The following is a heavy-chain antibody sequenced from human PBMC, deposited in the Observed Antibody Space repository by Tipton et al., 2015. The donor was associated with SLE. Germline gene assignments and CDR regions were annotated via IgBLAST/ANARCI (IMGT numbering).Heavy chain of an antibody. CDR1: GFTFNSYG. D-gene: IGHD4-11*01. V-gene: IGHV3-23*01. J-gene: IGHJ3*02. CDR3: AKDIVPTVTGGEAFDI. CDR2: ISGSGGST. Sequence: SLRLSCVASGFTFNSYGMHWVRQAPGKGLEWVSGISGSGGSTYYADSVKGRFTISRDNSKNTLYLQMNSLRAEDTAVYYCAKDIVPTVTGGEAFDIWGQGTMVTVSS.